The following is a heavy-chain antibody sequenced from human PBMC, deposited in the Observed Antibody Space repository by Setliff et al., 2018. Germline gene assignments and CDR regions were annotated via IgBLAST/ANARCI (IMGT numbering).Heavy chain of an antibody. CDR3: ARETRNHYAASYYYGMDV. V-gene: IGHV1-18*01. Sequence: ASVKVSCKASGYTFTSYGISWVRQAPGQGLEWMGWISAYNGNTNYAQKLQGRVTMTTDTSTSTAYMELRSLRSDDTAVYYCARETRNHYAASYYYGMDVWGQGITVTVSS. CDR1: GYTFTSYG. D-gene: IGHD4-17*01. CDR2: ISAYNGNT. J-gene: IGHJ6*02.